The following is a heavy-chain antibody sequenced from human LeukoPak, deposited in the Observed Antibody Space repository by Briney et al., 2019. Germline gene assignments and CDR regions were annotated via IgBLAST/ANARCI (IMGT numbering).Heavy chain of an antibody. CDR1: GGSFSGYY. Sequence: PSETLSLTCAVYGGSFSGYYWSWIRQPPGKGLEWIGEINHSGSTNYNPSLKSRVTISVDTSKNQFSLKLSSVTAADTAVYYCARPSRGYCSSTSCSPVFGYWGQGTLVTVSS. D-gene: IGHD2-2*01. CDR2: INHSGST. J-gene: IGHJ4*02. V-gene: IGHV4-34*01. CDR3: ARPSRGYCSSTSCSPVFGY.